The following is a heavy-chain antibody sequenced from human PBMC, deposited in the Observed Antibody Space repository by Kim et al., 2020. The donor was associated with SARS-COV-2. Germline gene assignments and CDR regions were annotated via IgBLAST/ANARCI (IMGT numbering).Heavy chain of an antibody. CDR2: IGTAGDT. Sequence: GGSLRLSCAASGFTFSSYDMHWVRQATGKGLEWVSAIGTAGDTYYPGSVKGRFTISRENAKNSLYLQMNSLRAGDTAVYYCARVQARWFGEAYYHYGVDVWGQGTTVTVSS. CDR1: GFTFSSYD. CDR3: ARVQARWFGEAYYHYGVDV. J-gene: IGHJ6*02. V-gene: IGHV3-13*01. D-gene: IGHD3-10*01.